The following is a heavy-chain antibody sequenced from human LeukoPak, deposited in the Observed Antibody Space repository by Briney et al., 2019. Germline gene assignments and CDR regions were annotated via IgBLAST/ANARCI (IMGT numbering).Heavy chain of an antibody. V-gene: IGHV3-9*03. CDR2: ISWNSGSI. CDR1: GFTFDDYA. D-gene: IGHD3-9*01. CDR3: AKDHYDILTGYYGY. Sequence: GGSLRLSCAASGFTFDDYATHWVRQAPGKGLEWVSGISWNSGSIGYADSVKGRFTISRDNAKNSLYLQMNSLRAEDMALYYCAKDHYDILTGYYGYWGQGTLVTVSS. J-gene: IGHJ4*02.